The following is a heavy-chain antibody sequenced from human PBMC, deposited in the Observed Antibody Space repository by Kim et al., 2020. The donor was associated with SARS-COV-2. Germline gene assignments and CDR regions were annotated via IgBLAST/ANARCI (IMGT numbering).Heavy chain of an antibody. J-gene: IGHJ3*02. Sequence: SETLSLTCTVSGGSINSYYWSWIRQPPGKGLEWIGYIYYSESTNYNPSLKSRVTISVDTSKHQFSLKLRSVTAADTAVYYCARDQIYYDSSGNPYDGFDTWGHGTMLTASS. V-gene: IGHV4-59*01. CDR3: ARDQIYYDSSGNPYDGFDT. CDR2: IYYSEST. CDR1: GGSINSYY. D-gene: IGHD3-22*01.